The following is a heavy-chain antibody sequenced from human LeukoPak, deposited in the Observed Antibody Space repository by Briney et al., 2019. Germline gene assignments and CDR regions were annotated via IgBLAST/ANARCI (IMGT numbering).Heavy chain of an antibody. D-gene: IGHD6-19*01. J-gene: IGHJ6*03. Sequence: SETLSHTCTVSGGSISSYYWSWIRQPAGKGLEWIGRIYTSGSTNYNPSLKSRVTMSVDTSKNQFSLKLSSVTAADTAVYYCARDYQWLVRGYYYYYMDVWGKGTTVTISS. CDR1: GGSISSYY. V-gene: IGHV4-4*07. CDR2: IYTSGST. CDR3: ARDYQWLVRGYYYYYMDV.